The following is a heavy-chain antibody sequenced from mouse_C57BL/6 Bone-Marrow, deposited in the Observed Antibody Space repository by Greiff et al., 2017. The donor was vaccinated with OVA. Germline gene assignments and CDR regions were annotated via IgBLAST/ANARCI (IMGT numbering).Heavy chain of an antibody. CDR2: INPNNGGT. D-gene: IGHD2-2*01. V-gene: IGHV1-18*01. CDR1: GYTFTDYN. CDR3: ARVLRGRLWLRRRNFDY. Sequence: EVQLQQSGPELVKPGASVKIPCKASGYTFTDYNMDWVKQSHGKSLEWIGDINPNNGGTIYNQKFKGKATLTVDKSSSTAYMELRSLTSEDTAVYYCARVLRGRLWLRRRNFDYWGQGTTLTVSS. J-gene: IGHJ2*01.